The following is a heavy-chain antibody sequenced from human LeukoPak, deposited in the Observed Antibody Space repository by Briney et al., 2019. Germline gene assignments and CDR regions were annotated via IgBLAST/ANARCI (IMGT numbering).Heavy chain of an antibody. D-gene: IGHD1-1*01. CDR1: GGSISSGGYY. V-gene: IGHV4-31*03. Sequence: SETLSLTCTVSGGSISSGGYYWSWIRQHPGKGLEWIGYIYYSGSTYYNPSLKSRVTISVDTSKNLFSLRLSSVTAADTAVYYCARDRRVQLERRYYYGVNVWGQGTLVTVSS. CDR2: IYYSGST. CDR3: ARDRRVQLERRYYYGVNV. J-gene: IGHJ6*02.